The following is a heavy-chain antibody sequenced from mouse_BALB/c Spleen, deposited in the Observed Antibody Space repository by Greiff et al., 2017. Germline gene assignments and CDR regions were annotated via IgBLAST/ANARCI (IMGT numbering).Heavy chain of an antibody. CDR3: ARRGNYYAMDY. Sequence: QVQLQQPGAELVKPGASVKLSCKASGYTFTSYYMYWVKQRPGQGLEWIGGINPSNGGTNFNEKFKSKATLTVDKSSSTAYMHLNSLTSEDSAVYYCARRGNYYAMDYWGQGTSVTVSS. D-gene: IGHD2-1*01. CDR1: GYTFTSYY. J-gene: IGHJ4*01. CDR2: INPSNGGT. V-gene: IGHV1S81*02.